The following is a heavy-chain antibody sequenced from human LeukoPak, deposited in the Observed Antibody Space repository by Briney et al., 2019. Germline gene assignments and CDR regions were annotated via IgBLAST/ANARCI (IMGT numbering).Heavy chain of an antibody. V-gene: IGHV3-21*04. CDR3: ARDDLRDGAFDI. J-gene: IGHJ3*02. CDR2: ISSSSVYI. CDR1: GFTSSKYH. Sequence: PGGSLRLSCTASGFTSSKYHMNWVRQAPGKGLEWVSSISSSSVYIHYADSVKGRFTISRDNGKNSLYLQMSSLTAEDTALFYCARDDLRDGAFDIWGQGTMVTVSS.